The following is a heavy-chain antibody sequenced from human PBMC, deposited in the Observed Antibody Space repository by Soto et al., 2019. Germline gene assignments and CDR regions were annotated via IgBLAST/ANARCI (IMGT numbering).Heavy chain of an antibody. Sequence: ASVKVSCKASGGTFSSYAISWVRQAPGQGLEWMGGIIPIFGTANYAQKLQGRVTMTTDTSTSTAYMELRSLRSDDTAVYYCARDGSSGWLRDAFDIWGQGTMVTVSS. CDR3: ARDGSSGWLRDAFDI. D-gene: IGHD6-19*01. CDR2: IIPIFGTA. V-gene: IGHV1-69*05. J-gene: IGHJ3*02. CDR1: GGTFSSYA.